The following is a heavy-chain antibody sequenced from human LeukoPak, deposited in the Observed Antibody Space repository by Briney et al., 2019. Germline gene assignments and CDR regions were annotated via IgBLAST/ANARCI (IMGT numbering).Heavy chain of an antibody. D-gene: IGHD3-22*01. CDR1: GGSISSSSYY. CDR3: ARDADSSGYIIQDY. CDR2: IYYSGST. Sequence: SGTLSLTCTVSGGSISSSSYYWGWIRQPPGKGLEWIGSIYYSGSTYYNPSLKSRVTISVDTSKNQFSLKLSSVTAADTAVYYCARDADSSGYIIQDYWGQGTLVTVSS. J-gene: IGHJ4*02. V-gene: IGHV4-39*07.